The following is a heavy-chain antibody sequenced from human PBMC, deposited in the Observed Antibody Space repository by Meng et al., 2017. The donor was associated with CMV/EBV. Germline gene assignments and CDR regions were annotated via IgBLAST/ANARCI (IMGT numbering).Heavy chain of an antibody. J-gene: IGHJ5*02. V-gene: IGHV3-21*01. CDR1: GFTFSSYS. CDR2: ISSSSSYI. CDR3: ARDANGYGGNSGEGFDP. D-gene: IGHD4-23*01. Sequence: GGSLRLSCAASGFTFSSYSMNWVRQAPGKGREWVSSISSSSSYIYYADSVKGRFTISRDNAKNSLYLQMNSLRAEDTAVYYCARDANGYGGNSGEGFDPWGQGTLVTVSS.